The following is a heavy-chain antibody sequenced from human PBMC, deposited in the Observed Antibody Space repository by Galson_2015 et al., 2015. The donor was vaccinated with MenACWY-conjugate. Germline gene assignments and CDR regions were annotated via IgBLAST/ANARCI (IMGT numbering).Heavy chain of an antibody. Sequence: QSGAEVKKPRESLKISCQGSGYSFSTYWIAWVRQMPGKGLEWMGMIYPGDSQTRYSPSFQGQVTISADKSISTAYLQWNSLEASDTAIYYCSKHVDATMWAPFDFWGPGTLVTVSS. CDR3: SKHVDATMWAPFDF. J-gene: IGHJ4*02. V-gene: IGHV5-51*01. CDR2: IYPGDSQT. CDR1: GYSFSTYW. D-gene: IGHD3-10*02.